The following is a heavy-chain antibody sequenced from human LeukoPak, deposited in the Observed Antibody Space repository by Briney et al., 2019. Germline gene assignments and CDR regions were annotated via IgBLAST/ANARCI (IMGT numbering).Heavy chain of an antibody. V-gene: IGHV3-48*03. CDR2: ISPSGSTM. D-gene: IGHD4-17*01. CDR3: ARIMITVTTSDY. J-gene: IGHJ4*02. Sequence: PGGSLRLSCAVSGFTFSRYEMSWVRQAPGKGLEWISYISPSGSTMYYVDSVKGRFIISRDNAKNSLYLQVNSLRAEDTAVYYCARIMITVTTSDYWGQGTLVTVSS. CDR1: GFTFSRYE.